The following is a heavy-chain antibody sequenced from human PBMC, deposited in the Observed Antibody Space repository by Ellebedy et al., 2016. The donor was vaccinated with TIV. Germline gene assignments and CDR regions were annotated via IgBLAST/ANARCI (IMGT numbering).Heavy chain of an antibody. Sequence: AASVKVSCKASGYTFTNYYIHWVRQAPGQGLEWMGIIDPSDGVTNYPQKCQGRVTMTRDTSTSTLYMQLISLRSEDTAVYYCAREARGTGGFDPWGQGTLVTVSS. J-gene: IGHJ5*02. CDR3: AREARGTGGFDP. V-gene: IGHV1-46*01. D-gene: IGHD2-8*02. CDR2: IDPSDGVT. CDR1: GYTFTNYY.